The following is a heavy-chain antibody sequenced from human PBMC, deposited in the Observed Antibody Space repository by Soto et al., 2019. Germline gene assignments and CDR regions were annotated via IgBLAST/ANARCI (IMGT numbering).Heavy chain of an antibody. CDR1: GYAFSGYR. J-gene: IGHJ5*01. Sequence: QVQLVQSGAEMKQPGASVKVSCKTSGYAFSGYRLSWVRQGPGQGLEWMGWISGYNGNTDYAQKFQGRVTMTTDTSTKTGYMEVRGLRSCDTAVYYCARNLGPPNWFDSWGQGTLVTVSS. CDR3: ARNLGPPNWFDS. D-gene: IGHD2-8*01. CDR2: ISGYNGNT. V-gene: IGHV1-18*01.